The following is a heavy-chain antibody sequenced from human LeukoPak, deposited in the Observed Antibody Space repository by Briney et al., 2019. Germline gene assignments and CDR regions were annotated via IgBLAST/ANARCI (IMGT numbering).Heavy chain of an antibody. D-gene: IGHD6-6*01. CDR1: GLTVSGHP. V-gene: IGHV3-30*18. CDR2: ISYDGSNK. Sequence: GGSLRLSCAASGLTVSGHPMSWVRQAPGKGLEWVAVISYDGSNKYYADSVKGRFTISRDNSKNTLYLQMNSLGAEDTAVYYCAKEPDPSSHYFDYWGQGTLVTVSS. CDR3: AKEPDPSSHYFDY. J-gene: IGHJ4*02.